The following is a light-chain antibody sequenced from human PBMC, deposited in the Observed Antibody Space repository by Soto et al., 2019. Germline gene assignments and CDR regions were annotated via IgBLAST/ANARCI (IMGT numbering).Light chain of an antibody. Sequence: QSVVTQPPSASGTPGQRVTISCSGSSSNIGSNTVSWYQQLPGTAPKLLIYSNNQRPSGVPDRFSGSKSGTSASLAISGLQSEDEADYYCVTWDDRPRLVFGGGTKLTVL. CDR2: SNN. CDR1: SSNIGSNT. V-gene: IGLV1-44*01. J-gene: IGLJ3*02. CDR3: VTWDDRPRLV.